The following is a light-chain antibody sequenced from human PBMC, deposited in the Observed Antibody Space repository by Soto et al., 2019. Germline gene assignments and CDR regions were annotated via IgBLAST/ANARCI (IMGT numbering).Light chain of an antibody. CDR1: QSVSSN. J-gene: IGKJ4*01. CDR2: GAS. Sequence: EIVMTQSPATLSVSPGERATLSCRASQSVSSNLAWYQQKPGQAPRLLIYGASTRATGIPARFSGSGSWTEYTLTFTSLHSEDFAVYYWQEYNNSPLTFGRGTKVEIK. CDR3: QEYNNSPLT. V-gene: IGKV3-15*01.